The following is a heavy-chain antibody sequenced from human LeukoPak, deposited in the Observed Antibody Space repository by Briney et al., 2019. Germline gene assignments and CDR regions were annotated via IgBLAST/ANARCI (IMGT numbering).Heavy chain of an antibody. D-gene: IGHD4-11*01. V-gene: IGHV3-21*01. CDR2: ISSSSSYI. CDR1: GFTVSSNY. Sequence: GGSLRLSCAASGFTVSSNYMSWVRQAPGKGLEWVSSISSSSSYIYYADSVKGRFTISRDNAKNSLYLQMNSLRAEDTAVYYCAREIIMTTVTPGYWGQGTLVTVSS. J-gene: IGHJ4*02. CDR3: AREIIMTTVTPGY.